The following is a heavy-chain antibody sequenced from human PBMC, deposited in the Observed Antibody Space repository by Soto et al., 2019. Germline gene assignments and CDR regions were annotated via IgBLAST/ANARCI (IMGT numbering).Heavy chain of an antibody. D-gene: IGHD1-1*01. J-gene: IGHJ4*02. CDR1: GGSITSGGYY. V-gene: IGHV4-31*03. CDR3: ARETTGGDFHY. CDR2: IYHSGST. Sequence: PSETLSLTCTVSGGSITSGGYYWTWIRQHPGKGLEWIGYIYHSGSTFYNPSLKRRVTISPDTSWTQFYLKLGSVTAADTAVYYCARETTGGDFHYWGQGITVTVSS.